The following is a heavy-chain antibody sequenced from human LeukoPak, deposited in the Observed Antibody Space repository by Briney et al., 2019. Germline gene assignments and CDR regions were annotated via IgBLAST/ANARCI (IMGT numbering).Heavy chain of an antibody. CDR1: GFTFSSYE. CDR3: TTDFRQGTPLDS. CDR2: IKNKRDGGTA. V-gene: IGHV3-15*01. J-gene: IGHJ4*02. Sequence: NPGGSLRLSCAASGFTFSSYEMNWVRQAPGKGLEWVGRIKNKRDGGTADYAAPVKGRFTISRDDSRNTLYLQMNSLQTEDTAVYYCTTDFRQGTPLDSWGQGTLVTVSS.